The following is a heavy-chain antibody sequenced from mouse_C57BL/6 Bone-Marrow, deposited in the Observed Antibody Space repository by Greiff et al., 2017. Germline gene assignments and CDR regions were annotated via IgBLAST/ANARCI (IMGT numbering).Heavy chain of an antibody. CDR3: ARPGQYYFDY. Sequence: EVKVVESGGGLVKPGGSLKLSCAASGFTFSDYGMHWVRQAPVKGLEWVAYISSGSSTIYYADTVKGRFTISRDNAKNTLFLQMTSLRSEDTAMYYCARPGQYYFDYWGQGTTLTVSS. V-gene: IGHV5-17*01. CDR1: GFTFSDYG. CDR2: ISSGSSTI. J-gene: IGHJ2*01.